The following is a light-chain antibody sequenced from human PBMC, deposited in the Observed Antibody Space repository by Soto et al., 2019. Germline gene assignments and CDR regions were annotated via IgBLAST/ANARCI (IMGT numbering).Light chain of an antibody. V-gene: IGLV2-14*03. CDR3: SSYTTSNTQV. CDR2: DVT. J-gene: IGLJ2*01. Sequence: QSALTQPASVSWSPGQSIAISCTGTSSDVGAYNYVSWYQQHPGKAPKLLIYDVTNRPSGVSTRFFGSKSGDTASLTISGLQAEDEADYYCSSYTTSNTQVFGGGTKLTVL. CDR1: SSDVGAYNY.